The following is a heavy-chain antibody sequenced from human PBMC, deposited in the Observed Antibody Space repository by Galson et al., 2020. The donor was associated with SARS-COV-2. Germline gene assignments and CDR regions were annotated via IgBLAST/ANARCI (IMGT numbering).Heavy chain of an antibody. CDR2: IYYSGGS. CDR1: GGSISSISYY. J-gene: IGHJ6*02. CDR3: MRDQEALGYFYYGMDV. Sequence: SQTLSLTCTVSGGSISSISYYWGWVRQAPGTGLAWIGSIYYSGGSYYNASLQSRVTISVDTSKNQFSLKLNSVTAADTAVYYCMRDQEALGYFYYGMDVWGQGTTVTVFS. V-gene: IGHV4-39*07. D-gene: IGHD3-16*01.